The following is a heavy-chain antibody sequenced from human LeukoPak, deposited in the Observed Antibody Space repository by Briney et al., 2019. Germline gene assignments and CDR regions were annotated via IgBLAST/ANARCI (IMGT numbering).Heavy chain of an antibody. CDR1: GYTFTSYY. D-gene: IGHD2-2*01. CDR3: ARDRVVVVPAAIIRDNWFDP. V-gene: IGHV1-46*03. Sequence: GASVKVSCKASGYTFTSYYMHWVRQASGQGLEWMGIINPSGGSTSYAQKFQGRVTMTRDTSTSTVYMELSSLRSEDTAVYYCARDRVVVVPAAIIRDNWFDPWGQGTLVTVSS. CDR2: INPSGGST. J-gene: IGHJ5*02.